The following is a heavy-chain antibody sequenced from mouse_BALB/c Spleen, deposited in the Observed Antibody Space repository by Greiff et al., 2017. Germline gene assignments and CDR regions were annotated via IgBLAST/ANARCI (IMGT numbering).Heavy chain of an antibody. J-gene: IGHJ2*01. CDR2: ISSGGSYT. V-gene: IGHV5-9-4*01. Sequence: EVQGVESGGGLVKPGGSLKLSCAASGFTFSSYAMSWVRQSPEKRLEWVAEISSGGSYTYYPDTVTGRFTISRDNAKNTLYLEMSSLRSEDTAMYYCARGKAYYRSYYFDYWGQGTTLTVSS. D-gene: IGHD2-14*01. CDR3: ARGKAYYRSYYFDY. CDR1: GFTFSSYA.